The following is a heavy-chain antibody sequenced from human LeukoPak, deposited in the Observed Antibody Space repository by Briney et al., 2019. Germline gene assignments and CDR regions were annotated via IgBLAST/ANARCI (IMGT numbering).Heavy chain of an antibody. Sequence: SVKVSCKASGGTFSSYAISWVRQAPGQGLGWMEGIIPIFGTANYAQKFQGRVTITADESTTTAYMELSGLTSDDTAVYYCATDPGYLDAFDIWGQGTMVTVSS. CDR1: GGTFSSYA. V-gene: IGHV1-69*13. CDR3: ATDPGYLDAFDI. J-gene: IGHJ3*02. CDR2: IIPIFGTA. D-gene: IGHD5-18*01.